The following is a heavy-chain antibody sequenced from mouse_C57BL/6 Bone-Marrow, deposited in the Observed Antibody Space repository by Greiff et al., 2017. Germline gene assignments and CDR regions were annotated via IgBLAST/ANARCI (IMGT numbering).Heavy chain of an antibody. CDR1: GSTFSDYG. CDR3: ARQLGKRGRLYYYYFYYAMDY. CDR2: ISNLAYSI. J-gene: IGHJ4*01. D-gene: IGHD2-4*01. Sequence: EVKVEESGGGLVQPGGSLKLSCAASGSTFSDYGMAWVRQAPRKGPEWVAFISNLAYSIYYADTVTGRFTISRENAKNTLYLEMSSLRSEDTAMYDWARQLGKRGRLYYYYFYYAMDYWGQGTSVTVSS. V-gene: IGHV5-15*04.